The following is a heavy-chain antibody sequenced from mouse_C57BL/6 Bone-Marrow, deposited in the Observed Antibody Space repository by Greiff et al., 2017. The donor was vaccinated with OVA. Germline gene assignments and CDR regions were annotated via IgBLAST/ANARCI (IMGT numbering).Heavy chain of an antibody. Sequence: EVQLQQSGPELVKPGASVKISCKASGYSFTGYYMNWVKQSPEKSLEWIGEINPSTGGTTYNQKFKAKATLTVDKSSSTAYMQLKSLTSEDYAVDYCAREGWLLQFLYYFDYWGQGTTLTVSS. V-gene: IGHV1-42*01. D-gene: IGHD2-3*01. CDR1: GYSFTGYY. CDR2: INPSTGGT. J-gene: IGHJ2*01. CDR3: AREGWLLQFLYYFDY.